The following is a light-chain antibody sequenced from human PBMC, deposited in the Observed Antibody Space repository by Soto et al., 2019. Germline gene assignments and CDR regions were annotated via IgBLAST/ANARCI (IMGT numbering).Light chain of an antibody. CDR3: QQYGFS. Sequence: DIQMTQSPSTLSASVGDRVTITGRASQSVSYWLAWYEQKPGMAPKHLIHDASSLESGVPSRFRGSGSGKEFTLTISSLQPDDFATYYCQQYGFSFGPGTKVEI. V-gene: IGKV1-5*01. CDR1: QSVSYW. J-gene: IGKJ3*01. CDR2: DAS.